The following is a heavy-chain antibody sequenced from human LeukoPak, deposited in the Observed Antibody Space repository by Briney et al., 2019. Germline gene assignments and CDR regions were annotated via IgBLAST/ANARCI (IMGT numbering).Heavy chain of an antibody. J-gene: IGHJ4*02. CDR1: SGSINSGSYY. CDR3: ARDVGGLDY. V-gene: IGHV4-61*02. CDR2: IYTSGRTT. D-gene: IGHD3-10*01. Sequence: SETLSLTCTVSSGSINSGSYYWRWLRQPAGTGLEWIGRIYTSGRTTNYNPSLKSRVTISVDTSKNQFSLKLSSVTAADTAVYYCARDVGGLDYWGQGTLVTVSS.